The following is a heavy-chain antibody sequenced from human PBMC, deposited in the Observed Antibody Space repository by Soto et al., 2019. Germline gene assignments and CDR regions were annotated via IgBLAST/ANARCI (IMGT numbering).Heavy chain of an antibody. CDR2: INGDASST. Sequence: PGGSLRLSWEASGFSIRDYWMHWVRQAPGEGLVWVSCINGDASSTTYADSVKGRFTISRDDAKNTVYLQMTSLRAEDTAVYFCARDRSYAMEVWGQGTRVTVSS. J-gene: IGHJ6*02. CDR3: ARDRSYAMEV. CDR1: GFSIRDYW. V-gene: IGHV3-74*01.